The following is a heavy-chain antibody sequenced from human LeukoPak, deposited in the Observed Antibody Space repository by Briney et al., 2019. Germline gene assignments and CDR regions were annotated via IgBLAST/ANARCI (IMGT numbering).Heavy chain of an antibody. CDR2: ISAYNGNT. CDR1: GYTFTGYY. CDR3: ARDLLAYYYYYMDV. Sequence: ASVKVSCKASGYTFTGYYMHWVRQAPGQGLEWMGWISAYNGNTNYAQKLQGRVTMTTDTSASTAYMELRSLRSDDTAVYYCARDLLAYYYYYMDVWGKGTTVTVSS. V-gene: IGHV1-18*04. J-gene: IGHJ6*03. D-gene: IGHD2-15*01.